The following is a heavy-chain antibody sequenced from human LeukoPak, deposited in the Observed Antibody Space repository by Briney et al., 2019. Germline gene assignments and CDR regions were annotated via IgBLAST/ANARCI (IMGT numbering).Heavy chain of an antibody. CDR2: IHHSGKT. J-gene: IGHJ6*03. V-gene: IGHV4-4*02. D-gene: IGHD5-18*01. CDR3: ARAPDTAIPYYYMDV. CDR1: GDSISSINW. Sequence: SGTLSLTCAVSGDSISSINWWTWVRLSPEKGLEWIGEIHHSGKTNYNPSLKSRVNISLDKSKNHFSLRVNSVVAADTAIYYCARAPDTAIPYYYMDVWGKGTTVTVSS.